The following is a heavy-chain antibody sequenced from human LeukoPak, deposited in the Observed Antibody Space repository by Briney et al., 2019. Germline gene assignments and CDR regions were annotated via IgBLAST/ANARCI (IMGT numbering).Heavy chain of an antibody. J-gene: IGHJ4*02. CDR2: IRYDGYTK. Sequence: PGGSLRLSCAASGFTFSSYGMHWVRQAPGKGLEWVAFIRYDGYTKYYTDSVKGRFTISRDNSKNTLYLQINSLRAENTAVYYCAKHTVVVPAAIQVFDYWGQGTLVTVSS. CDR1: GFTFSSYG. D-gene: IGHD2-2*02. CDR3: AKHTVVVPAAIQVFDY. V-gene: IGHV3-30*02.